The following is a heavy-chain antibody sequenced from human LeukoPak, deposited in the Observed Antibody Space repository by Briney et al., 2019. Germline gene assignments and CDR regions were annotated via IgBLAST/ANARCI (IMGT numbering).Heavy chain of an antibody. Sequence: GGSLRLSCAASGFTFSSYSMNWVRQAPGKGLEWVSSISSSSYIYYADSVKGRFTISRDSAKNSLYLQMNSLRAEDTAVYYCARDPSYAIGAFDIWGQGTMVTVSS. J-gene: IGHJ3*02. CDR1: GFTFSSYS. CDR2: ISSSSYI. CDR3: ARDPSYAIGAFDI. D-gene: IGHD2-8*01. V-gene: IGHV3-21*01.